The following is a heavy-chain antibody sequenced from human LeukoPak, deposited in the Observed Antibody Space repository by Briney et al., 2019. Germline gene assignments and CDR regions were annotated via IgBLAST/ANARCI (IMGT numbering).Heavy chain of an antibody. D-gene: IGHD6-13*01. J-gene: IGHJ4*02. Sequence: GGSLRLSCAASGFTFSSYGMHWVRQAPGKGLEWVAFIRYDGSNKYYADSVKGRFTISRDNSKNTLYLQMNSLRAEDTAVYYCAKPSSSWYSLFDYWDQGTLVTVSS. CDR1: GFTFSSYG. CDR3: AKPSSSWYSLFDY. CDR2: IRYDGSNK. V-gene: IGHV3-30*02.